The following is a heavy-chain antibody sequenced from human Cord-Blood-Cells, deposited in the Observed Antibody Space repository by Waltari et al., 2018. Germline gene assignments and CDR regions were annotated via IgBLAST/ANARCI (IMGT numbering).Heavy chain of an antibody. CDR3: AREDYQLLPNYYYDYMDV. D-gene: IGHD2-2*01. J-gene: IGHJ6*03. V-gene: IGHV4-4*07. CDR2: IYTSGST. CDR1: GGSISSYY. Sequence: QVQLQESGPGLVKPSETLSLTCTVSGGSISSYYWSWIRQPAGKGLEWIGRIYTSGSTNYNPSLKSRVTMSVATSKNQFSLKLSSVTAADTAVYYCAREDYQLLPNYYYDYMDVWGKGTTVTVSS.